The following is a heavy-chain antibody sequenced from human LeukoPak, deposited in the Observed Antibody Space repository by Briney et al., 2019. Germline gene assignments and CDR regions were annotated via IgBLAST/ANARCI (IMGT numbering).Heavy chain of an antibody. D-gene: IGHD6-13*01. CDR2: IIPIFGTA. CDR3: ARVGLAAAGPQDYNWFDP. J-gene: IGHJ5*02. CDR1: GGTFSSYA. Sequence: SVKVSCKASGGTFSSYAISWVRQAPGQGLERMGGIIPIFGTANFAQKFQGRVTITADESTSTAYMELSSLRSEDTAVYYCARVGLAAAGPQDYNWFDPWGQGTLVTVSS. V-gene: IGHV1-69*01.